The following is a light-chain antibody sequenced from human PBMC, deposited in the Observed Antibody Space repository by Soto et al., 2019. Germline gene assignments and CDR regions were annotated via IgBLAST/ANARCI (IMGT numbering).Light chain of an antibody. J-gene: IGKJ1*01. Sequence: EIVITQSPATLSVSPGERSTLSCRASQSVSNYLAWYQQKPGQAPRLLIYGASTRATGIPAGFSGSGSGPDFTLTISSLKPEDFATYYCQQSYSSPPTFGQGTKVDIK. CDR3: QQSYSSPPT. CDR2: GAS. V-gene: IGKV3D-15*01. CDR1: QSVSNY.